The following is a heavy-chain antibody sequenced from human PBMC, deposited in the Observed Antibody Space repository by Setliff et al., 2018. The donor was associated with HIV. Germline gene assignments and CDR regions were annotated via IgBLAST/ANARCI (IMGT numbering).Heavy chain of an antibody. D-gene: IGHD3-10*01. CDR2: ISPHNGDT. Sequence: GASVKVSCKASGYTFTEYFLHWVRQAPGQGLEWMGWISPHNGDTKIPQTFRGRVTMTRDTSLNTAYMELSGLRSDDTAVYYCARPAPLLGTSPANNAFDIWGQGTTVTVSS. V-gene: IGHV1-2*02. CDR1: GYTFTEYF. CDR3: ARPAPLLGTSPANNAFDI. J-gene: IGHJ3*02.